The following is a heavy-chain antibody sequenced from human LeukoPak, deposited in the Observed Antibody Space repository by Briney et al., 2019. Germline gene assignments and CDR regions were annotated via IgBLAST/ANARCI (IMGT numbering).Heavy chain of an antibody. CDR1: GYSFTSYW. D-gene: IGHD2-15*01. V-gene: IGHV5-51*01. CDR3: AREYCSGGSCYPQLDY. Sequence: ESLKISCKGSGYSFTSYWIGWVRQMPGKGLEWMGIIYPGDSDTRYSPSFQGQVSISADKSISTAYLQWSSLKASDTAMYYCAREYCSGGSCYPQLDYWGQGTLVTVSS. J-gene: IGHJ4*02. CDR2: IYPGDSDT.